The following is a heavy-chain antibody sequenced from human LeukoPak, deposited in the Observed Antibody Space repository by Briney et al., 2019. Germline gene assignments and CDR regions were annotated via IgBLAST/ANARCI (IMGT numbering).Heavy chain of an antibody. CDR1: GFTFSSYG. D-gene: IGHD6-19*01. CDR2: ISGSGGDT. V-gene: IGHV3-23*01. J-gene: IGHJ6*03. CDR3: AKYSVAGSGRYMDV. Sequence: SGGSLRLSCAASGFTFSSYGMSWVRQAPGKGLEWVSGISGSGGDTYYADSVKGRFTISGDNSKNTLYLQMNSLRAEDTAVYYCAKYSVAGSGRYMDVWGKGTTVTVSS.